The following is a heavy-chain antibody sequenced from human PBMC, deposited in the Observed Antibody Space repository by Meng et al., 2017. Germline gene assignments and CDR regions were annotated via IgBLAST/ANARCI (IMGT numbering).Heavy chain of an antibody. CDR2: INPNSGGT. J-gene: IGHJ4*02. D-gene: IGHD3-22*01. V-gene: IGHV1-2*06. CDR1: GYTFTGYY. Sequence: QGQLVQSGGEVKKPGASVKVSCKASGYTFTGYYMHWVRQAPGQGLEWMGRINPNSGGTNYAQKFQGRVTMTRDTSISTAYMELSRLRSDDTAVYYCARGTKYYYDSSGYYLVWGQGTLVTVSS. CDR3: ARGTKYYYDSSGYYLV.